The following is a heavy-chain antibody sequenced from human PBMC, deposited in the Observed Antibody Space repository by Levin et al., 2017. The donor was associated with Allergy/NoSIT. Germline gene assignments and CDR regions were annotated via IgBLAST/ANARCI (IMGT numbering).Heavy chain of an antibody. CDR1: GGTFSSYA. Sequence: SVKVSCKASGGTFSSYAISWVRQAPGQGLEWMGGIIPIFGTANYAQKFQGRVTITADESTSTAYMELSSLRSEDTAVYYCARSYYYDSSGYSAFGDYWGQGTLVTVSS. CDR3: ARSYYYDSSGYSAFGDY. J-gene: IGHJ4*02. D-gene: IGHD3-22*01. V-gene: IGHV1-69*13. CDR2: IIPIFGTA.